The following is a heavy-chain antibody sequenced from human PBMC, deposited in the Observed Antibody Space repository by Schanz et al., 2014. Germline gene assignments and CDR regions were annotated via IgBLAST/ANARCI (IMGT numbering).Heavy chain of an antibody. J-gene: IGHJ6*03. CDR3: AGTYCSSTSCYTGYYYMDV. CDR1: GYTFTEYT. V-gene: IGHV1-3*01. Sequence: QVQLVQSGPEVEKPGASVKVSCKTSGYTFTEYTMYWLRQAPGQRLEWMGWINSANGNTKYSHRFQGRVTITRDTSATTAYMELSSLRSEDTAVYYCAGTYCSSTSCYTGYYYMDVWGKGTTVTVS. D-gene: IGHD2-2*02. CDR2: INSANGNT.